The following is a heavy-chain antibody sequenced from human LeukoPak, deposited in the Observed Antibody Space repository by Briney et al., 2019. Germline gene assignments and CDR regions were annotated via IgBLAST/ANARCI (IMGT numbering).Heavy chain of an antibody. V-gene: IGHV3-21*01. CDR3: ARGVGYCSSTSCYSWAYYFDY. J-gene: IGHJ4*02. CDR1: GFTFSSYS. D-gene: IGHD2-2*01. CDR2: ISSSSSYI. Sequence: GGSLRLSCAASGFTFSSYSMNWVRQAPGKGLEWVSSISSSSSYIYYADSVKGRFTISRDNAKNSLYLQMNSLRAEDTAVYYCARGVGYCSSTSCYSWAYYFDYWGQGTLVTVSS.